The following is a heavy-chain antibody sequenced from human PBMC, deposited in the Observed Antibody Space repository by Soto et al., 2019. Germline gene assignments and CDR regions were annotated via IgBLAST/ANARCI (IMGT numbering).Heavy chain of an antibody. J-gene: IGHJ4*02. Sequence: GGGLIQPGGSLRLSCAASGFTVSSNYMSWVRQAPGKGLEWVSVIYSGGSTYYADSVKGRFTISRDNSKNTLYLQMNSLRAEDTAVYYCARIAGVWFGANFDYWGQGTLVTVSS. CDR3: ARIAGVWFGANFDY. CDR1: GFTVSSNY. CDR2: IYSGGST. D-gene: IGHD3-10*01. V-gene: IGHV3-53*01.